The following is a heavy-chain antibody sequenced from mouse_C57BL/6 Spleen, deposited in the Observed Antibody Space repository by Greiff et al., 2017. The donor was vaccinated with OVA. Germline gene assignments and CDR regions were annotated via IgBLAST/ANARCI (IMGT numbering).Heavy chain of an antibody. J-gene: IGHJ4*01. D-gene: IGHD2-4*01. CDR2: ISSGGDYI. Sequence: EVKLVESGAGLVKPGGSLKLSCEASGFTFSSYAMYWVRQTPEQRLEWVAYISSGGDYIYYDATVKGRFTFSRDNARNTLYLQKSGLKSEDTAMYYWTRGGGITTGAMDYWGQGTSVTVAS. CDR1: GFTFSSYA. CDR3: TRGGGITTGAMDY. V-gene: IGHV5-9-1*02.